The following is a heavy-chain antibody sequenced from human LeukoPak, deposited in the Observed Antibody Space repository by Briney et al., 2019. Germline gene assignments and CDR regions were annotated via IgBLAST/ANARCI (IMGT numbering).Heavy chain of an antibody. CDR2: LYPGDSDT. CDR1: GYRFTSYW. V-gene: IGHV5-51*01. J-gene: IGHJ3*02. D-gene: IGHD3-22*01. Sequence: GESLKISCKGSGYRFTSYWIGWVRQMTGKGLEGMGILYPGDSDTRYSPSFQGQVTISADKSISTAYLQWSSLKASDTAMYYCARIMYYYDSSGYLHFDTWGQGTMVTVSS. CDR3: ARIMYYYDSSGYLHFDT.